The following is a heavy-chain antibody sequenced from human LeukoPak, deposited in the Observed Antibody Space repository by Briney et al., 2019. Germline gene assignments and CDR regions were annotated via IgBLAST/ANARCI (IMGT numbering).Heavy chain of an antibody. CDR3: ARDRYYYDSSVRYFDY. V-gene: IGHV4-4*07. Sequence: SETLPLTCTVSGGSISSYYWSWIRQPAGKGLEWIGRIHTSGSTNYSPSLKSRVTMSVDTSENQFSLKLSSVTAADTAVYYCARDRYYYDSSVRYFDYWGQGTLVTVSS. J-gene: IGHJ4*02. CDR1: GGSISSYY. D-gene: IGHD3-22*01. CDR2: IHTSGST.